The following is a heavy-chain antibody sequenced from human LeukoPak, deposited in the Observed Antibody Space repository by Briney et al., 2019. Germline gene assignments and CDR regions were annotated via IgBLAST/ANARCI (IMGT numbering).Heavy chain of an antibody. Sequence: PGGSLRLSCAASGFTFSDYYMSWIRQAPGKGLEWDSYISSSSSYTNYADSVKGRFTISRDNAKNSLYLQMNSLRAEDTAVYYCARNLRYGDYRGAFDIWGQGTMVTVSS. V-gene: IGHV3-11*03. D-gene: IGHD4-17*01. J-gene: IGHJ3*02. CDR2: ISSSSSYT. CDR3: ARNLRYGDYRGAFDI. CDR1: GFTFSDYY.